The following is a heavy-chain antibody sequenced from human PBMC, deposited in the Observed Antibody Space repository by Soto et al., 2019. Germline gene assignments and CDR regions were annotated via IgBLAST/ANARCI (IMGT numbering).Heavy chain of an antibody. J-gene: IGHJ5*02. CDR3: ARHGWMVPMIGPYWFDP. V-gene: IGHV4-59*01. D-gene: IGHD6-19*01. CDR2: IFYTGIT. CDR1: GGSITSDY. Sequence: PSETLSLTCTVSGGSITSDYWSWIRQSPGKGLEWIAFIFYTGITNYNPSLRSRVTISVDTSKNQCSLMLNSVTAADTAVYYCARHGWMVPMIGPYWFDPWGQGTLVTVSS.